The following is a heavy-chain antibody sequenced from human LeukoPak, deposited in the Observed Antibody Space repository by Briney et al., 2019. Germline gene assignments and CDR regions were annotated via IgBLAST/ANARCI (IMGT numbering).Heavy chain of an antibody. V-gene: IGHV1-69*01. J-gene: IGHJ3*02. CDR3: ARDREGTRAFDI. CDR2: IIPIFGTA. D-gene: IGHD3-10*01. CDR1: GGTFSSYA. Sequence: GSSVKVSCKASGGTFSSYAISWVRQAPGQGLEWMGGIIPIFGTANYAQKFQGRVTITADESTSTAYMELSSLRSEDTAVYYCARDREGTRAFDIWGQGTMVTVSS.